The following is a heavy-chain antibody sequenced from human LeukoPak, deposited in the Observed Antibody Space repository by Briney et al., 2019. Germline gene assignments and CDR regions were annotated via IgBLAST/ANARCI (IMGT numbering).Heavy chain of an antibody. CDR2: IYNSGTT. CDR3: AREGILGSGWYDY. Sequence: SETLSLTCTVSGGSISNEGDYWSWIRQPAGKGLEWIGRIYNSGTTNYNPSVKSRISMSVDTSENQFSLNLRSVTAADTAVYYCAREGILGSGWYDYWGQGTLVTVSS. CDR1: GGSISNEGDY. D-gene: IGHD6-19*01. J-gene: IGHJ4*02. V-gene: IGHV4-61*02.